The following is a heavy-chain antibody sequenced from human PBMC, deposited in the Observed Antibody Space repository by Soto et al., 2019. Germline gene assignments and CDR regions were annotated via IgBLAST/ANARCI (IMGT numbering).Heavy chain of an antibody. CDR1: GGSISSGGYY. J-gene: IGHJ4*02. Sequence: SETLSLTCTVSGGSISSGGYYWSWIRQHPGKGLEWIGYIYYSGSTYYNPSLKSRVTISVDTSKDQFSLKLSSVTAADTAVYYCARVARSGWYRFVDYWGQGTLVTVSS. CDR2: IYYSGST. D-gene: IGHD6-19*01. CDR3: ARVARSGWYRFVDY. V-gene: IGHV4-31*03.